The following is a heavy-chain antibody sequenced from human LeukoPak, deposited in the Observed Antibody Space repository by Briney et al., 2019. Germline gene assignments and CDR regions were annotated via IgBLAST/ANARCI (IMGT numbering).Heavy chain of an antibody. D-gene: IGHD6-13*01. CDR2: INPNSGGT. Sequence: ASVKVSCKASGYTFTGYYMHWVRQAPGQGLEWMGWINPNSGGTNYAQKLQGRVTMTRDTSISTAYMELSRLRSDDTAVYYCARGGDSSSWYGWFDPWGQGTLVTVSS. CDR3: ARGGDSSSWYGWFDP. J-gene: IGHJ5*02. V-gene: IGHV1-2*02. CDR1: GYTFTGYY.